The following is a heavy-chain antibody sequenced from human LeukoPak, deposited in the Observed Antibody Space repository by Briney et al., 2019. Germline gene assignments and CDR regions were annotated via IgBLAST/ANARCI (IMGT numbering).Heavy chain of an antibody. CDR2: ISSSGSTI. D-gene: IGHD6-13*01. Sequence: GGSLRLSCAASGFTFSSYEMNWVRQAPGKGLEWVSYISSSGSTIYYADSVKGRFTISRDNAKNSLYLQMNSLRAEDTAVYYCARISSSWSDDASDIWGQGTMVTVSS. CDR1: GFTFSSYE. J-gene: IGHJ3*02. V-gene: IGHV3-48*03. CDR3: ARISSSWSDDASDI.